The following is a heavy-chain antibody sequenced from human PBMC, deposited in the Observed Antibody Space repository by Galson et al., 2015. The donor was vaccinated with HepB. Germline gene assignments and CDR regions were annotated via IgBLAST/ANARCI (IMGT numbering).Heavy chain of an antibody. CDR1: GFTFSSYV. CDR2: VSRDGKDK. CDR3: AREWSSSSLKQYDY. J-gene: IGHJ4*02. Sequence: LRLSCATSGFTFSSYVIHWLRQPPGKGLEWVAAVSRDGKDKFYADSVKDRFTISRDNSANTVYLQMNSLRTEDAAVYFCAREWSSSSLKQYDYWGQGTLVTVSS. V-gene: IGHV3-30*04. D-gene: IGHD6-13*01.